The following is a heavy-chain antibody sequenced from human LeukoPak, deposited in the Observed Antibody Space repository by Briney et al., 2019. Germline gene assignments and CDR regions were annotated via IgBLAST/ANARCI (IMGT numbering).Heavy chain of an antibody. Sequence: SETLSLTCTVSGGSISSYYWSWIRQPPGKGLEWIGDIYYSGSTNYNPSLKSRVTISVDTSKNQFSLKLSSVTAADTAVYYCARSREEYSSSSLDYWGQGTLVTVSS. D-gene: IGHD6-6*01. CDR2: IYYSGST. J-gene: IGHJ4*02. CDR1: GGSISSYY. V-gene: IGHV4-59*01. CDR3: ARSREEYSSSSLDY.